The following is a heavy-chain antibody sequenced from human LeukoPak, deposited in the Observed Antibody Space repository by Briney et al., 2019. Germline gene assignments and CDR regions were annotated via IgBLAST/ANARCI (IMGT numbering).Heavy chain of an antibody. CDR2: IYHSGST. J-gene: IGHJ5*02. CDR3: ARGGAARTSRFDP. Sequence: SETLSLTCTVSGYSISSGYYWGWIRQPPGKGLEWIGSIYHSGSTYYNPSLKSRVTISVDTSKNQFSLKLSSVTAADTAVYHCARGGAARTSRFDPWGQGTLVTVSS. V-gene: IGHV4-38-2*02. CDR1: GYSISSGYY. D-gene: IGHD6-6*01.